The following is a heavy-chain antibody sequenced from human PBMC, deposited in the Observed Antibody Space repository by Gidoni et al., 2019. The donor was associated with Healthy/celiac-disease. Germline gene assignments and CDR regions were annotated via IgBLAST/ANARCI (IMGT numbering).Heavy chain of an antibody. Sequence: QLQLQESGPGLVKPSETLSLTCTVSGGSISSSSYYWGWIRQPPGKGLEWIGSIYYSGSTYYNPSLKSRVTISVDTSKNQFSLKMSSVTAADTAVYYCARRGASYFDYWGQGTLVTVSS. CDR3: ARRGASYFDY. J-gene: IGHJ4*02. CDR2: IYYSGST. V-gene: IGHV4-39*01. CDR1: GGSISSSSYY.